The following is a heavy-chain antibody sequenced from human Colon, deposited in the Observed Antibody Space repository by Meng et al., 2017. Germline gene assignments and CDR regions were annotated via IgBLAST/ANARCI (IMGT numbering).Heavy chain of an antibody. D-gene: IGHD1-26*01. V-gene: IGHV3-30*17. Sequence: GSLRLSCAASGFTFSSYAMHWVRQAPGKGLEWVAVISYDGSNKYYADSVKGRFTISRDNSKNTLYLQMNSLRAEDTAVYYCVGSYFDYWGQGTLVTVSS. CDR3: VGSYFDY. CDR1: GFTFSSYA. CDR2: ISYDGSNK. J-gene: IGHJ4*02.